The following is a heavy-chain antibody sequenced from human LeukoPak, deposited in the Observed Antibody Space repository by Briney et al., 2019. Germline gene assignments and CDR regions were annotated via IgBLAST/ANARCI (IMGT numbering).Heavy chain of an antibody. J-gene: IGHJ4*02. CDR3: ARPRENRYFDWLSFDY. CDR1: GYTFTSSW. V-gene: IGHV5-51*01. CDR2: IYPRDSDT. Sequence: GESLKISCKGSGYTFTSSWIGWVRQMPGKGLEWMGIIYPRDSDTRYSPSFQGQVTISADKSISTAYLQWSSLKASDTAIYYCARPRENRYFDWLSFDYWGQGTLVTVSS. D-gene: IGHD3-9*01.